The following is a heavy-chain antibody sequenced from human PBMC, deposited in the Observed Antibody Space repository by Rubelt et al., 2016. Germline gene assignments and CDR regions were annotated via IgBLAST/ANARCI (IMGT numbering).Heavy chain of an antibody. Sequence: QVQLQQWGAGLLKPSETLSLTCAVYGGSFSGYYWSWIRQPPGKGLEWIGEINHSGRTNYNPSLKSRVPISVNTSKNQFSRKLSSVTAADTAVYYCARATVVTPYFQHWGQGTLVTVSS. CDR3: ARATVVTPYFQH. CDR2: INHSGRT. CDR1: GGSFSGYY. V-gene: IGHV4-34*01. J-gene: IGHJ1*01. D-gene: IGHD4-23*01.